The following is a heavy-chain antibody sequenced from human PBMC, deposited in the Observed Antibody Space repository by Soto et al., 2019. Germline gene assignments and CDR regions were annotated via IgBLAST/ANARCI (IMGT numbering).Heavy chain of an antibody. CDR2: TYYSSKWYN. CDR3: ARVGACSSTGCDNYFDP. V-gene: IGHV6-1*01. Sequence: PSQTLSLTCVISGDSVSSKAATWNWIRQSPSRGLEWLGRTYYSSKWYNDYAVSVKSRITINPATSKNPFSMQLNFVTPEDTAVYYCARVGACSSTGCDNYFDPWGQAPLVPV. CDR1: GDSVSSKAAT. J-gene: IGHJ5*02. D-gene: IGHD2-2*01.